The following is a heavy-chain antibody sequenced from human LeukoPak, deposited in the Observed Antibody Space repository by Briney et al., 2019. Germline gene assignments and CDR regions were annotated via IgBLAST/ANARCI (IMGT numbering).Heavy chain of an antibody. J-gene: IGHJ4*02. CDR1: GYSISSGYY. Sequence: SETLSLTRTISGYSISSGYYWGWIRQPPGKGLEWIGSRYHRGSTYYNPSLKSRVTISVDTSKNQFSLNLTSVTAADTAVYYCAQFDSGGYYSTYWGQGTLVTVSS. CDR2: RYHRGST. D-gene: IGHD3-22*01. V-gene: IGHV4-38-2*02. CDR3: AQFDSGGYYSTY.